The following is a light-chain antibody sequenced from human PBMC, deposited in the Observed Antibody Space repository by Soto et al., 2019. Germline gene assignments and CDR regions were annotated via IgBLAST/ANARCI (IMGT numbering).Light chain of an antibody. CDR3: SSYISSSSPYV. J-gene: IGLJ1*01. Sequence: QAVLTHPASVSGSPGQSITISCTGTSSDVGGYNYVSWYQQHPGKAPKLLIYEVSNRPSGASNRFSGSKSGNTASLTISGLQAEDEADYYCSSYISSSSPYVFGTGTKVTAL. CDR1: SSDVGGYNY. V-gene: IGLV2-14*01. CDR2: EVS.